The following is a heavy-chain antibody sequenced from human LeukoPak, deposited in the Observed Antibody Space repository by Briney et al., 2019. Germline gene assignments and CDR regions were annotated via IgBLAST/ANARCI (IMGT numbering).Heavy chain of an antibody. D-gene: IGHD5-24*01. CDR2: ITGSGGGT. CDR1: GFTFSSYG. Sequence: GGSLRLSCAASGFTFSSYGMNWVRQAPGKGLEWVSGITGSGGGTYYADSVKGRFTISRDNSKNTLYLQVNSLRADDTAVYYCARDIRMASFDYWGQGTLVTVSS. CDR3: ARDIRMASFDY. J-gene: IGHJ4*02. V-gene: IGHV3-23*01.